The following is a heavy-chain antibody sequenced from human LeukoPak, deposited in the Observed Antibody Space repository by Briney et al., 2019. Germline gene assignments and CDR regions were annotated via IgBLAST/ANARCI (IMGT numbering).Heavy chain of an antibody. D-gene: IGHD3-22*01. CDR1: VYTFSSYS. Sequence: GGSLRLSCVASVYTFSSYSINWVRHAPGKGLEWVSSISVRSNYIYYADSVRGRFSISRDDARDSLYLQMNSLRAEDTAVYFCVRLRRNSDTSGFYYYYDFWGQGTLVAVSS. CDR2: ISVRSNYI. J-gene: IGHJ4*02. V-gene: IGHV3-21*01. CDR3: VRLRRNSDTSGFYYYYDF.